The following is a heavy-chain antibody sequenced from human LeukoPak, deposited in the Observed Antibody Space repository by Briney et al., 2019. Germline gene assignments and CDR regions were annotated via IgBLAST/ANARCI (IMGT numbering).Heavy chain of an antibody. CDR2: INHRGDT. CDR3: ARGPTISETGYFDY. D-gene: IGHD1-1*01. V-gene: IGHV4-34*01. Sequence: SETLSLTCAVYGGSFSAYYWSWIRQSPGKGLECIAEINHRGDTNYNPSVKSRVSISVDTSKNQFSLKVTSLTAAVTAVYYCARGPTISETGYFDYWGQGTLVTVSS. J-gene: IGHJ4*03. CDR1: GGSFSAYY.